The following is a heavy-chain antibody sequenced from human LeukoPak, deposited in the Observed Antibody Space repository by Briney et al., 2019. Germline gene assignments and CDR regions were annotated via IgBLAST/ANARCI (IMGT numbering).Heavy chain of an antibody. CDR1: GFTFSSYS. CDR3: ARDGSGPYDILTGYSPFDY. V-gene: IGHV3-21*01. D-gene: IGHD3-9*01. CDR2: ISSSSSYI. Sequence: GGSLRLSCAASGFTFSSYSMNWVRQAPGKGLEWVSSISSSSSYIYYADSVKGRFTISRDNAKNSLYLQMNSLRAEDTAVYYCARDGSGPYDILTGYSPFDYWGQGTLVTVSS. J-gene: IGHJ4*02.